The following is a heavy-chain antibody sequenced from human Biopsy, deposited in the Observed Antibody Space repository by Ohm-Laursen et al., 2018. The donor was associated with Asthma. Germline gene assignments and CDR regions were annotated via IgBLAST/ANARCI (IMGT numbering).Heavy chain of an antibody. CDR2: IHHSGTS. CDR3: ARIPRRSGFYFVDY. J-gene: IGHJ4*02. CDR1: GDSITSGGCC. Sequence: TLSLTCTVSGDSITSGGCCWNWIRQHPGKGLEWIGYIHHSGTSYFNPSLKSRVSFSRDTSKSQFSLRLSSVTAADTAMYYCARIPRRSGFYFVDYWGQGTLVTVSS. V-gene: IGHV4-31*03. D-gene: IGHD3-22*01.